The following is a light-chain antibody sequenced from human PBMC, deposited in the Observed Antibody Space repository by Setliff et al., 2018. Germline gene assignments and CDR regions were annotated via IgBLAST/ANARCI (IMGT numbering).Light chain of an antibody. CDR3: SAYAGSNNWGV. J-gene: IGLJ1*01. V-gene: IGLV2-8*01. CDR2: EVT. Sequence: QSALTQPPSASGSPGQSVTISCTGTSSDVGGYHYVSWYQHHPGKAPKLVIYEVTKRPSGVPDRFSGSKSGNTASLTVSGLQAEDEADYYCSAYAGSNNWGVFGSGTKVTVL. CDR1: SSDVGGYHY.